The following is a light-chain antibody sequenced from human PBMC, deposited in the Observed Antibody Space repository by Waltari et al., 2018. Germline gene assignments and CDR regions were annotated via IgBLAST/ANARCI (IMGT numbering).Light chain of an antibody. J-gene: IGKJ1*01. Sequence: IVLTQSPGTLSLSPGERATLSCRASQYISRSLAWYQQKPGPAPKLLIYGASTRATGIPDRFTGSGSGTDFSLTISSLEPEDFAIYFCQHYVRLPATFGQGTKVEIK. CDR3: QHYVRLPAT. V-gene: IGKV3-20*01. CDR1: QYISRS. CDR2: GAS.